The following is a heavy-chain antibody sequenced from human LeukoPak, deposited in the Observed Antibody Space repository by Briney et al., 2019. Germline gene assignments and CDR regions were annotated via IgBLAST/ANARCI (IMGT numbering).Heavy chain of an antibody. D-gene: IGHD4-11*01. CDR3: AGGRYSNVFEYLQH. CDR2: IWYDGSNK. Sequence: PGGSLRLSCAASGFTFRSHGMHWVRQAPGKGLEWVAFIWYDGSNKYYTDSVKGRFTISRDNSKNTLYLQMNSLRVEDTAVYYCAGGRYSNVFEYLQHWGQGTLVTVSS. CDR1: GFTFRSHG. V-gene: IGHV3-30*02. J-gene: IGHJ1*01.